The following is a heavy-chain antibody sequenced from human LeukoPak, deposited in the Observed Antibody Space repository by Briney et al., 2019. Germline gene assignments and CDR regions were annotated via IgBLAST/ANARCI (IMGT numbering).Heavy chain of an antibody. CDR1: GGSFSGYY. D-gene: IGHD3-16*02. J-gene: IGHJ6*02. V-gene: IGHV4-34*01. CDR3: ARGWYYDYVWGSYRYTGYYYYGMDV. Sequence: SETLSLTCAVYGGSFSGYYWSWIRQPPGKGLEWIGEINHSGSTNYNPSLESRVTISVDTSKNQFSLKLSSVTAADTAVYYCARGWYYDYVWGSYRYTGYYYYGMDVWGQGTTVTVSS. CDR2: INHSGST.